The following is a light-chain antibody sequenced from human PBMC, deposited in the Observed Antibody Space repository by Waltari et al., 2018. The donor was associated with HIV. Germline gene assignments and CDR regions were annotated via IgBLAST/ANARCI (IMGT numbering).Light chain of an antibody. CDR1: SSTIGSNY. CDR3: AAWDDSLSGPNWV. J-gene: IGLJ3*02. Sequence: QSVLTQPPSASGTPGQRVTFPCSGSSSTIGSNYVYWYQQLPGTAPKLLIYRNNQRPSGVPDRFSGSKSGTSASLAISGLRSEDEADYYCAAWDDSLSGPNWVFGGGTKLTVL. CDR2: RNN. V-gene: IGLV1-47*01.